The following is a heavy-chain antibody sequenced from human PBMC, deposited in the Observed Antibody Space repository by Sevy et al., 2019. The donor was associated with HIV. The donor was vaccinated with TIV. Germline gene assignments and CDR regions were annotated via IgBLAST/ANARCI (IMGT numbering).Heavy chain of an antibody. V-gene: IGHV3-7*01. D-gene: IGHD2-21*01. Sequence: GGSLRLSCAASGFTFTDYFMGWVRQAPGKGLEWVANIDHDGSQKNYVDSVKGRFTISRDNAKNSVYLQRNRLRVDDTAVYYCARELWPGDYWGQGTLVTVSS. CDR2: IDHDGSQK. J-gene: IGHJ4*02. CDR1: GFTFTDYF. CDR3: ARELWPGDY.